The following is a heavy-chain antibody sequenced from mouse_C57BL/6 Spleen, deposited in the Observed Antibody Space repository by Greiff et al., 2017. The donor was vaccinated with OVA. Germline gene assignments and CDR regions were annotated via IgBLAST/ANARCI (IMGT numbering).Heavy chain of an antibody. D-gene: IGHD1-1*01. J-gene: IGHJ4*01. V-gene: IGHV1-50*01. CDR2: IDPSDSYT. CDR3: ARGDYYGSSFYYAMDY. CDR1: GYTFTSYW. Sequence: QVQLQQPGAELVKPGASVKLSCKASGYTFTSYWMQWVKQRPGQGLEWIGEIDPSDSYTNYNQKFKGKATLTVDTSSSTAYMQLSSLTSEASAVYYCARGDYYGSSFYYAMDYWGQGTSVTVSS.